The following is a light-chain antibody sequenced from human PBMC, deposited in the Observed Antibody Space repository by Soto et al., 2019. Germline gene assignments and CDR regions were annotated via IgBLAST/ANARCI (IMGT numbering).Light chain of an antibody. CDR3: QSYDSSLTVV. CDR1: SSNIGAGYD. J-gene: IGLJ2*01. CDR2: GNS. Sequence: QSVLTQPPSVSGAPGQRVTISCTGSSSNIGAGYDVHWYQQLPGTAPKLLILGNSNRPSGVPDRISGSKSGTSASLAITGLQAEDEADYYRQSYDSSLTVVFGGGTKLTVL. V-gene: IGLV1-40*01.